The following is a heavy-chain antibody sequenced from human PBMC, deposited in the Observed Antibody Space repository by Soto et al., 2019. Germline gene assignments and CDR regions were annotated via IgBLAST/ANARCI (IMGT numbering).Heavy chain of an antibody. CDR2: ISGSGGST. CDR1: GFTFSSYA. Sequence: PGGSLRLSCAASGFTFSSYAMSWVRQAAGKGLEWVSAISGSGGSTYYADSVKGRFTISRDNSKNTLYLQMNSLRAEDTAVYYCASIETASADWNYLAYMDVWGKGTTVTVSS. J-gene: IGHJ6*03. CDR3: ASIETASADWNYLAYMDV. V-gene: IGHV3-23*01. D-gene: IGHD1-7*01.